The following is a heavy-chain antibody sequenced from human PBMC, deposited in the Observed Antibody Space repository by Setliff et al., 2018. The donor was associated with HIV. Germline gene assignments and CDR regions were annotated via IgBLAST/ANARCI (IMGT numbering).Heavy chain of an antibody. CDR3: ARVGLWSHYSPDY. CDR1: GFTFSDHY. CDR2: ISSGRIYT. Sequence: PGGSLRLSCAASGFTFSDHYMTWIRQAPGKGLEWIPFISSGRIYTNYADSVKGRFTISRDDAKNSLYLEMNSLRVEDTAVYYCARVGLWSHYSPDYWGQGILVTVSS. J-gene: IGHJ4*02. D-gene: IGHD3-3*01. V-gene: IGHV3-11*05.